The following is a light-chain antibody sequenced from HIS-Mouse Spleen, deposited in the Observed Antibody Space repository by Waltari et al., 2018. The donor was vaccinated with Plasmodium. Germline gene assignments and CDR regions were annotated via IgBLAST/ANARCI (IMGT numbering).Light chain of an antibody. J-gene: IGKJ2*01. V-gene: IGKV3-11*01. CDR1: QSVSSY. Sequence: VLTQSQATLSLSLGDRATLSCRASQSVSSYLAWYQQKPGQAPRLLIYDASNRATGIPARFSGSGSGTDFTLTISSLEPEDFAVYYCQQRSNWYTFGQGTKLEIK. CDR2: DAS. CDR3: QQRSNWYT.